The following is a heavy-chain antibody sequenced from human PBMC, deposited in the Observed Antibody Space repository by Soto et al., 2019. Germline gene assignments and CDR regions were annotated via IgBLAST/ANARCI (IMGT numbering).Heavy chain of an antibody. J-gene: IGHJ4*02. CDR2: ISYDGSNK. CDR3: ARATEVWELLYYFDY. CDR1: GFTFSSYG. V-gene: IGHV3-30*03. D-gene: IGHD1-26*01. Sequence: GGSLRLSCAASGFTFSSYGMHWVRQAPGKGLEWVAVISYDGSNKYYADSVKGRFTISRDNSKNTLYLQMNSLRAEDTAVYYCARATEVWELLYYFDYWGQGTLVTVSS.